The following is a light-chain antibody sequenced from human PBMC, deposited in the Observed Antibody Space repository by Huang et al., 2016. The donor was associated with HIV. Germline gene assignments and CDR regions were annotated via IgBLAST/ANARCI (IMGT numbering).Light chain of an antibody. CDR3: QQRNNWPPWT. V-gene: IGKV3-11*01. CDR2: DAS. CDR1: QSIGIY. Sequence: EIVLTQSPATLSLSPGEGATLSCRASQSIGIYLAWYQQRPGQAPRRLIYDASIRATGLPARFSGRGSGTDFTLTISSLEPEDFAVYYCQQRNNWPPWTFGQGTKVELK. J-gene: IGKJ1*01.